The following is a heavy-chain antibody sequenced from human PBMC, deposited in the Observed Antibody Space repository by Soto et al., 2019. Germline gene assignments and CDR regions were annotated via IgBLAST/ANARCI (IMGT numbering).Heavy chain of an antibody. CDR3: AKETATGGGAFDI. J-gene: IGHJ3*02. D-gene: IGHD2-8*02. V-gene: IGHV3-23*01. CDR2: ILVDGRT. Sequence: HPGGSLRLSCAASGFICGSYDMSWVRQAPGKGLEWVSTILVDGRTFYVDSVKGRFTISRDSSQNTVYLQMNSLTAGDTALYYCAKETATGGGAFDICGQGTKVTVSS. CDR1: GFICGSYD.